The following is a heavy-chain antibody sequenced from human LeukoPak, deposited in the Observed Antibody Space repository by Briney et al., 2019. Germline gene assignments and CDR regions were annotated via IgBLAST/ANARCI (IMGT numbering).Heavy chain of an antibody. V-gene: IGHV4-34*01. J-gene: IGHJ6*02. CDR1: GGSFSGYY. CDR3: ARETDYYYYGMDV. CDR2: INHSGST. Sequence: SETLSLTCAVYGGSFSGYYWSWIRQPPGKGLEWIGEINHSGSTNYNPSLKSRVTISVDTSKNQFSLKVSSVTAADTAVYYCARETDYYYYGMDVWGQGTTVTVSS.